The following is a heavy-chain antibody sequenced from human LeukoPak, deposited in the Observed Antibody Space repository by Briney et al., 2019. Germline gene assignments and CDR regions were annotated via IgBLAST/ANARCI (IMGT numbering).Heavy chain of an antibody. CDR2: IYTSRST. CDR3: ARDYYDSSGYSKKGYYYYYMDV. Sequence: PSETLSLTCTVSGGSISSGSYYWSWIRQPAGKGLEWIGRIYTSRSTNYNPSLKSRVTMSVDTSKNQFSLKLSSVTAADTAVYYCARDYYDSSGYSKKGYYYYYMDVWGKGTMVTISS. CDR1: GGSISSGSYY. D-gene: IGHD3-22*01. V-gene: IGHV4-61*02. J-gene: IGHJ6*03.